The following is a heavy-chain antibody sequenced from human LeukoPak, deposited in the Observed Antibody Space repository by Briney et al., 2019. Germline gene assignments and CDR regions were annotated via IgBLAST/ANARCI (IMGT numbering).Heavy chain of an antibody. CDR2: INHSGST. D-gene: IGHD2-2*01. CDR1: GGSFSGYY. Sequence: SETLSLTCAVYGGSFSGYYWSWIRQPPGKGLEWIGEINHSGSTNYNPSLKSRVTISVDTPKNQFSLKLSSVTAADTAVYYCARGSPRQYCSSTSCDRGWFDPWGQGTLVTVSS. CDR3: ARGSPRQYCSSTSCDRGWFDP. J-gene: IGHJ5*02. V-gene: IGHV4-34*01.